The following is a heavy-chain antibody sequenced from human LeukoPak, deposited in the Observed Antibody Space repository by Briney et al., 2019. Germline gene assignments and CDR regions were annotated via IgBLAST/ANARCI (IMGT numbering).Heavy chain of an antibody. CDR3: AGGSLRDLRIN. D-gene: IGHD2/OR15-2a*01. Sequence: GGSLRLPYPASGFTFSPYSVLRVLQAPGQGQQSVSSIISSGSNMYYAYPVKGRFTVSRDNAKNSLYLQMSSLRAEDTAVYYCAGGSLRDLRINWDQGTLVTVHS. CDR1: GFTFSPYS. CDR2: IISSGSNM. V-gene: IGHV3-21*06. J-gene: IGHJ4*02.